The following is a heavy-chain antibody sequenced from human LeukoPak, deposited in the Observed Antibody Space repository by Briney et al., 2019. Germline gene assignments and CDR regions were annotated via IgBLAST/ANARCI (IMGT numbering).Heavy chain of an antibody. D-gene: IGHD1-1*01. CDR2: IIPIFGTA. CDR3: ARDGTLLPAETGFDP. J-gene: IGHJ5*02. CDR1: GGTFSSYA. V-gene: IGHV1-69*06. Sequence: SVKVSCKASGGTFSSYAISWVRQAPGQGLEWMGGIIPIFGTANYAQKFQGRVTITADKSTSTAYMELSSLRSEDTAVYYCARDGTLLPAETGFDPWGQGTLVTVSS.